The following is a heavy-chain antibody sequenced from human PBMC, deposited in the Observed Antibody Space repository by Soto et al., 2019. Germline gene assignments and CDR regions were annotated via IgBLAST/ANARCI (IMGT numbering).Heavy chain of an antibody. V-gene: IGHV3-23*01. CDR2: ILVGGST. Sequence: PGGSLRLSCAVSGFICSSYDMSWVRQAPGKGLEWVSTILVGGSTHYEDSVKGRFTISRDTSKNTVYLQMNSLTAGDTAFYYCAKATETGGGAFEIYGQGTMVTVSS. D-gene: IGHD2-8*02. CDR1: GFICSSYD. J-gene: IGHJ3*02. CDR3: AKATETGGGAFEI.